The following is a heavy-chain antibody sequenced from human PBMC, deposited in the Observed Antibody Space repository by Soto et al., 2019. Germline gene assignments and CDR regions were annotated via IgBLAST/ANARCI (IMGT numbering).Heavy chain of an antibody. CDR3: ARDLRHYYDSSGYFYYYYGMDV. V-gene: IGHV4-31*03. Sequence: TCTVSGGSISSGGYYWSWIRQHPGKGLEWIGYIYYSGSTYYNPSLKSRVTISVDTSKNQFSLKLSSVTAADTAVYYCARDLRHYYDSSGYFYYYYGMDVWGQGTTVTVSS. CDR2: IYYSGST. J-gene: IGHJ6*02. D-gene: IGHD3-22*01. CDR1: GGSISSGGYY.